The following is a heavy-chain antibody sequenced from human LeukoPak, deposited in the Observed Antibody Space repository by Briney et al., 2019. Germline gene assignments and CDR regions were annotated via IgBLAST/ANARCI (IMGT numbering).Heavy chain of an antibody. D-gene: IGHD3-22*01. J-gene: IGHJ4*02. CDR1: GYTFISYG. CDR3: ARGREITLIATRYYFDY. CDR2: IVPIFGAA. Sequence: ASVKVSCKASGYTFISYGFTWVRQAPGQGLEWMGGIVPIFGAANYAHKFQGRVTITADESTNTAYMELYSLRSEDTAVYYCARGREITLIATRYYFDYWGQGTLVTVSS. V-gene: IGHV1-69*13.